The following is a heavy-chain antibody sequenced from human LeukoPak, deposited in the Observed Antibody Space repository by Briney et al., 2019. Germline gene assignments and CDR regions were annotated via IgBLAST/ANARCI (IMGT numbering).Heavy chain of an antibody. D-gene: IGHD2-2*02. CDR1: GGSISSYY. Sequence: SASLSLICTVSGGSISSYYWSWIRLPAGKGLGWMGYICYSGSTNYNPSLKSCAPLSVDTPKNLFSLKRRAVTPRDPPVYYFTRGREIQSYTCFDPWGEATLVTVSS. J-gene: IGHJ5*02. CDR3: TRGREIQSYTCFDP. V-gene: IGHV4-59*01. CDR2: ICYSGST.